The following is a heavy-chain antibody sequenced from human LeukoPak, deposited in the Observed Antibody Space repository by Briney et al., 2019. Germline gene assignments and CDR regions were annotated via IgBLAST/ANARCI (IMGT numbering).Heavy chain of an antibody. CDR3: ARDGPTAAPFDY. D-gene: IGHD2-2*01. Sequence: ASVKVSCKASGYRFTSYDMHWVRQAPGQGLEWMGIINPSGGSTSYAQRFQGRVAMTRDTSTTTVYMEVNSPTSEDTAVYFCARDGPTAAPFDYWGKGTLVTVSS. J-gene: IGHJ4*02. CDR1: GYRFTSYD. V-gene: IGHV1-46*01. CDR2: INPSGGST.